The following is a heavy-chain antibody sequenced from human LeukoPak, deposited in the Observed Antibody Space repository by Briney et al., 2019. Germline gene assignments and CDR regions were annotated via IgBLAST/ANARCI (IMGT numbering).Heavy chain of an antibody. J-gene: IGHJ6*04. V-gene: IGHV3-48*03. CDR3: AELGITMIGGV. CDR1: GFTFSSYE. D-gene: IGHD3-10*02. Sequence: PGGSLRLSCAASGFTFSSYEMNWVRQAPGKGLEWVSYISSSGSAIYYADSVKGRFTISRDNAKNSLYMQMNSLRAEDTAVYYCAELGITMIGGVWGKGTTVTISS. CDR2: ISSSGSAI.